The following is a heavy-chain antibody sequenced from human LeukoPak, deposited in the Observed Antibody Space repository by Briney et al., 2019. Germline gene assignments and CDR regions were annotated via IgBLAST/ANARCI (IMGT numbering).Heavy chain of an antibody. J-gene: IGHJ4*02. D-gene: IGHD3-22*01. CDR1: GFTFNGYY. CDR2: INPKSGGT. Sequence: ASVKVSCKASGFTFNGYYIHFVRQAPAQGLEWMGWINPKSGGTKYAHDFQGRVIMTRDRPITTVYMELRSLRSDDAAVYYCARGASLTYYYDSSGFYSFDYWGQGSLVTVPS. CDR3: ARGASLTYYYDSSGFYSFDY. V-gene: IGHV1-2*07.